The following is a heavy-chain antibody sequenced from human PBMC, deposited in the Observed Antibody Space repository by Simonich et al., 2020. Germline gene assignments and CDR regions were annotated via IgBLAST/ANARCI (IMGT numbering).Heavy chain of an antibody. D-gene: IGHD6-19*01. J-gene: IGHJ3*02. Sequence: QVPLVQSGAEVKKPGASVTVSCKASGYTFTGYCMHWVRQAPGKGIGGMGRINPNSGGTKKAQKVQGRVTMTRDTSSSTAYRGLSRLRSDDTAVYYCARELKGVPVGWGSQIDIWGQGTMVTVSS. CDR1: GYTFTGYC. CDR3: ARELKGVPVGWGSQIDI. V-gene: IGHV1-2*06. CDR2: INPNSGGT.